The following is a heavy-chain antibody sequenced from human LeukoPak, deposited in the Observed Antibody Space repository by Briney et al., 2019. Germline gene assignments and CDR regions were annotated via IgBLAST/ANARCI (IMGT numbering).Heavy chain of an antibody. Sequence: SVKVSCKASGGTFSSYAISWVRQAPGQGLEWMGGIIPIFGTANYAQKFQGRVTITADKSTSTAYMELSSLRSEDTAVYYCARVPTKVTTFDYWGQGTLVTVSS. CDR3: ARVPTKVTTFDY. CDR1: GGTFSSYA. CDR2: IIPIFGTA. D-gene: IGHD2-21*02. J-gene: IGHJ4*02. V-gene: IGHV1-69*06.